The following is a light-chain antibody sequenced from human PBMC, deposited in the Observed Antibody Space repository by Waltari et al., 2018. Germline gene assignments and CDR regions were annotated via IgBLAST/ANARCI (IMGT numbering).Light chain of an antibody. V-gene: IGKV1-5*03. CDR1: QSISRW. CDR3: QQFLNYPCT. Sequence: DIQLTQSPSSLSASVGDRVTITCRASQSISRWLAWSQHQPGKAPRLLISEASTLESGFPSRFSGSGSGSEFTLTISSLQPGDFATYYCQQFLNYPCTFGQGTKVEI. CDR2: EAS. J-gene: IGKJ2*02.